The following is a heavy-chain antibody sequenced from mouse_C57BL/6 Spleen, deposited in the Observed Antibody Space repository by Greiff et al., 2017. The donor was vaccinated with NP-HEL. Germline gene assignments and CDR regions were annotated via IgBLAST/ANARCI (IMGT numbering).Heavy chain of an antibody. CDR1: GYTFTSYW. CDR3: ARSMGYDYYFDY. J-gene: IGHJ2*01. Sequence: QVQLQQSGAELVMPGASVKLSCKASGYTFTSYWMHWVKQRPGQGLEWIGEIDPSDSYTNYNQKFKGKSTLTVDKSSSTAYMQLSSLTSEDSAVYYCARSMGYDYYFDYWGQGTTLTVSS. V-gene: IGHV1-69*01. CDR2: IDPSDSYT. D-gene: IGHD2-4*01.